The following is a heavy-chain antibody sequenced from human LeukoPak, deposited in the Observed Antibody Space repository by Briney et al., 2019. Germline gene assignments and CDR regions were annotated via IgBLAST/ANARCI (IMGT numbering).Heavy chain of an antibody. CDR1: GFTFSSYW. CDR2: IKGDGSEK. Sequence: PGGSLRLSCAASGFTFSSYWMSWVRQAPGGGLEWVANIKGDGSEKYYVDSVKGRFTISRDNAKNSLDLQLNSLRAEDTAVYYCARTPADWYFDLWGRGTLVTVSS. CDR3: ARTPADWYFDL. V-gene: IGHV3-7*01. J-gene: IGHJ2*01.